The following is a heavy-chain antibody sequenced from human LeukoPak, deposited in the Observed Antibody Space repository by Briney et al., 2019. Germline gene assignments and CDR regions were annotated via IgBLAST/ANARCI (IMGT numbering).Heavy chain of an antibody. V-gene: IGHV3-30*18. CDR1: GFTFSSYG. D-gene: IGHD3-22*01. J-gene: IGHJ4*02. CDR2: ISYDGSNK. CDR3: AKDIFPTTEYYYDTSGPVDY. Sequence: GGSLRLSCAASGFTFSSYGMHWVRQAPGKGLEWVAPISYDGSNKYYADSVKGRFTISRDNSKNTLYLQMNSLRAEDTAVYYCAKDIFPTTEYYYDTSGPVDYWGQGTLVTVSS.